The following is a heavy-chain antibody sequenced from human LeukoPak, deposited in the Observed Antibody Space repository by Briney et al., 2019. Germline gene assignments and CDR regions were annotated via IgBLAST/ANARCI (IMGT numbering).Heavy chain of an antibody. V-gene: IGHV4-39*07. CDR3: ARRYSSRDGVDY. Sequence: SETLSLTCTVSGGSISSSSYYWGWIRQPPGKGLEWIGSIYYSGSTYYNPSLKSRVTISVDTSKNQFSLKLSSVTAADTAVYYCARRYSSRDGVDYWGQGTLVTVSS. CDR2: IYYSGST. CDR1: GGSISSSSYY. D-gene: IGHD6-19*01. J-gene: IGHJ4*02.